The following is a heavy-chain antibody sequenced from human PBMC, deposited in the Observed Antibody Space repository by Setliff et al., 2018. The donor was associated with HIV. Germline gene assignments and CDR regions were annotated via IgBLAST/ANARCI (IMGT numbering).Heavy chain of an antibody. V-gene: IGHV4-38-2*02. CDR2: ISLSGST. D-gene: IGHD6-13*01. J-gene: IGHJ5*02. Sequence: SETLSLTCSVSGYSLSSASYWGWIRQSPEKGLEWIGSISLSGSTYYNPSLQSRVTISIDMSKNHFSLNLKSVTVADTAIYYCARGLTAPAAAGSWGQGMLVTVSS. CDR1: GYSLSSASY. CDR3: ARGLTAPAAAGS.